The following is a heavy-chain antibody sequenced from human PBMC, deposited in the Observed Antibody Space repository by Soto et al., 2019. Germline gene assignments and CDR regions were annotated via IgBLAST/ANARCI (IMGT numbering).Heavy chain of an antibody. J-gene: IGHJ6*02. CDR1: GYTFTSYA. CDR2: INAGNGNT. Sequence: ASVKVSCKASGYTFTSYAMHWVRQAPGQRLEWMGWINAGNGNTKYSQKFQGRVTITRDTSASTAYMELSSLRSEDTAVYYCAREAGGSSWSGYYNYYGMDVWGQGTTVTV. D-gene: IGHD6-13*01. V-gene: IGHV1-3*01. CDR3: AREAGGSSWSGYYNYYGMDV.